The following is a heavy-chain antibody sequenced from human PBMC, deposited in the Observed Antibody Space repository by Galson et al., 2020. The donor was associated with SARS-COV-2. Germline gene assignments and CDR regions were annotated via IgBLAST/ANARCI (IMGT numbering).Heavy chain of an antibody. CDR3: ARTPTVTTTYYLDY. D-gene: IGHD4-17*01. Sequence: SGPTLVKPTQTLTLTSTFSGFSLTTSRICVSWIRQPPGKALAWLARIDWDDDKYYSTSLKTRPTIFKDTSKNQVVLTMTNMDPVDTATYYCARTPTVTTTYYLDYWVQGTQVTVSS. J-gene: IGHJ4*02. CDR2: IDWDDDK. V-gene: IGHV2-70*11. CDR1: GFSLTTSRIC.